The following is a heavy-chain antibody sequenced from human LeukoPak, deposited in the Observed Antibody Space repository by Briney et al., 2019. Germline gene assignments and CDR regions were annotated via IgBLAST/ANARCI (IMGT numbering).Heavy chain of an antibody. V-gene: IGHV3-30*02. Sequence: GGSLRLPCAASGFTFSSYEVNWVRQAPGKGLEWMAFIRYDGSNKYYADSVKGRFTISRDNSKNTLYLQMNSLRAEDTAVYYCAKDGKRISMMVVVRAGYFQHWGQGTLVTVSS. CDR1: GFTFSSYE. J-gene: IGHJ1*01. CDR2: IRYDGSNK. D-gene: IGHD3-22*01. CDR3: AKDGKRISMMVVVRAGYFQH.